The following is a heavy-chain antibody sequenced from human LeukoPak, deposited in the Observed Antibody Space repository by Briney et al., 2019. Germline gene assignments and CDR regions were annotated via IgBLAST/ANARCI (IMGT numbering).Heavy chain of an antibody. CDR2: VNHSGNT. J-gene: IGHJ4*02. Sequence: SETLSLTCIVSGGSVSTYYWSWIRQPPGKERPGIGYVNHSGNTNCNPSLKSRLTMSLDTYKNNFSLRLSSVNAADTAVYYCARAGSGWSFDYWGQGSLVTVSS. D-gene: IGHD6-19*01. V-gene: IGHV4-59*02. CDR1: GGSVSTYY. CDR3: ARAGSGWSFDY.